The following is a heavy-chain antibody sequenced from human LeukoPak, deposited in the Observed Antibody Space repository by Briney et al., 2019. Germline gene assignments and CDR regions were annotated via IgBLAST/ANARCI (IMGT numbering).Heavy chain of an antibody. J-gene: IGHJ4*02. CDR2: IYHSGST. Sequence: WVRQAPGKGLEWIGEIYHSGSTNYNPSLKSRVTISVDKSKNQFSLKLSSVTAADTAVYYCARDGSYSSGFDYWGQGTLVTVSS. V-gene: IGHV4-4*02. CDR3: ARDGSYSSGFDY. D-gene: IGHD6-19*01.